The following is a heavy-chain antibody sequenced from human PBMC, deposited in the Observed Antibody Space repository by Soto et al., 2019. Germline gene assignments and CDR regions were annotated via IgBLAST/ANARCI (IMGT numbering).Heavy chain of an antibody. V-gene: IGHV4-4*07. CDR1: GGASSGYY. Sequence: PSETLSLTCTVSGGASSGYYWTWIRQPAGKGLEWIGRIYSSGGTKYNPSLKSRVDMSLDMSKNQFSLRLNSVTAADTAVYYCARGQRFSDSFDPWGQGTLVTVSS. J-gene: IGHJ5*02. CDR3: ARGQRFSDSFDP. D-gene: IGHD3-3*01. CDR2: IYSSGGT.